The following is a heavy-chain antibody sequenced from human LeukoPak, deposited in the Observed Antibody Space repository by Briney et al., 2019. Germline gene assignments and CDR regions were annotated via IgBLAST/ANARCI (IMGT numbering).Heavy chain of an antibody. CDR3: ARAGPWQIDP. J-gene: IGHJ5*02. Sequence: KPSETLSLTCTVSGDSITSYYWSWIRQPPGKGLEWIGYIHYSGTTNYNPSLKSRVNLSVDRSKNHFSLKLKSVTNADTAVYYCARAGPWQIDPWGQGILVTVSS. CDR1: GDSITSYY. D-gene: IGHD3-10*01. CDR2: IHYSGTT. V-gene: IGHV4-59*01.